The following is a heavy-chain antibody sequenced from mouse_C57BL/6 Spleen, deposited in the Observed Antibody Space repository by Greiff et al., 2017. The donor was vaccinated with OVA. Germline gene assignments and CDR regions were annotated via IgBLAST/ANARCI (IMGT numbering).Heavy chain of an antibody. D-gene: IGHD1-1*01. CDR2: IPPNSGST. CDR3: ARRVYYYGSSYEGYFDY. Sequence: VQLQQPGAELVKPGASVKLSCKASGYTFTSYWVHWVKPRPGQGLEWIGMIPPNSGSTNYNEKIKSKATLTVNKSSRTAYMQLSSLTSEDSAVYYCARRVYYYGSSYEGYFDYWGQGTTLTVSS. CDR1: GYTFTSYW. V-gene: IGHV1-64*01. J-gene: IGHJ2*01.